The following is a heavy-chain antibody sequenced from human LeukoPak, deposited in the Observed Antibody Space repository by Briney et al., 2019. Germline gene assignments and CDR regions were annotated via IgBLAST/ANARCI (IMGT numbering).Heavy chain of an antibody. CDR1: GFTFSSYA. CDR3: AKDLRSTLWLPY. D-gene: IGHD3-10*01. J-gene: IGHJ4*02. CDR2: ISGSGGST. V-gene: IGHV3-23*01. Sequence: GGSLRLSCAASGFTFSSYAMSWVRQAPGKGPEWVSAISGSGGSTYYADSVKGRFTISRDNSKNTLYLQMNSLRAEDTAVYYCAKDLRSTLWLPYWGQGTLVTVSS.